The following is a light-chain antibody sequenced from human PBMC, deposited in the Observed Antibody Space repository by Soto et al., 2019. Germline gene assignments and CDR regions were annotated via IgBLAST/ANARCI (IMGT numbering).Light chain of an antibody. J-gene: IGLJ1*01. CDR2: EVS. CDR1: SSDVGSYNR. Sequence: QSALTQPPSVSGSPGQSVAISCTGTSSDVGSYNRVSWYQQPPGTAPKLMIYEVSNRPSGVPDRFSGSKSGNTASLTISGLQAEDEADYYCNSYTTANTDVFGTGTQLTVL. CDR3: NSYTTANTDV. V-gene: IGLV2-18*02.